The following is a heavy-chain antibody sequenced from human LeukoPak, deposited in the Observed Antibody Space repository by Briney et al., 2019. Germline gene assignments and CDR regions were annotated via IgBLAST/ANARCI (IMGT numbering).Heavy chain of an antibody. CDR1: GYTLTELS. CDR2: FDPEDGET. CDR3: ARDQGDGTAIYAFDI. Sequence: GASVKVSCKVSGYTLTELSIHWVRQAPGKGLEWMGAFDPEDGETIYAQKFQGRVTMTVDTSTDTAYMELSSLRSEDTAVYYCARDQGDGTAIYAFDIWGQGTMATVSS. J-gene: IGHJ3*02. D-gene: IGHD1-1*01. V-gene: IGHV1-24*01.